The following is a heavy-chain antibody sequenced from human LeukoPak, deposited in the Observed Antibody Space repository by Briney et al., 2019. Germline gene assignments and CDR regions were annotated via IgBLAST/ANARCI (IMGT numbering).Heavy chain of an antibody. V-gene: IGHV3-13*01. CDR3: ARGHMLTGYYNFAWFDP. J-gene: IGHJ5*02. Sequence: GGSLRLSCAASGFTFSSYDMHWVRQHTGKGLEWVSAIGTAGDTYYSHSVKGRFTISRENAKNSLYLHMNSLSAGDTAVYFCARGHMLTGYYNFAWFDPWGQGTLVTVSS. CDR2: IGTAGDT. D-gene: IGHD3-9*01. CDR1: GFTFSSYD.